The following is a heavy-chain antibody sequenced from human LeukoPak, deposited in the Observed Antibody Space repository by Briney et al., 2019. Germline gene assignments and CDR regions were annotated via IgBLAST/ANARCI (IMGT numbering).Heavy chain of an antibody. Sequence: GGSLRLSCAASGFTFSIYWMHWVRQAPGKGLVWVSRINSDGSGTSYADSVKGRFTISRDNAKNTLYLQMDSLRSEDTAVYYCAKEDSNGWYVDWSQGTLVTVPS. CDR3: AKEDSNGWYVD. D-gene: IGHD6-19*01. CDR2: INSDGSGT. J-gene: IGHJ4*02. CDR1: GFTFSIYW. V-gene: IGHV3-74*01.